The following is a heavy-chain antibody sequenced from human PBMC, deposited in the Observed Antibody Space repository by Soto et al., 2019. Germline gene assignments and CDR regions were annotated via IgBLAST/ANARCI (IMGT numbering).Heavy chain of an antibody. Sequence: QVQLVQSGAEVKKPGASVKVSCKASGYTFTGYYMHWVRQAPGQGLEWMGWINPNSGGTNYAQKFQGRVTTTRDTSISTAYMELSRLRSDDTAVYYCARGGMSGSYNNWFDPWGQGTLVTVSS. J-gene: IGHJ5*02. V-gene: IGHV1-2*02. CDR3: ARGGMSGSYNNWFDP. D-gene: IGHD1-26*01. CDR1: GYTFTGYY. CDR2: INPNSGGT.